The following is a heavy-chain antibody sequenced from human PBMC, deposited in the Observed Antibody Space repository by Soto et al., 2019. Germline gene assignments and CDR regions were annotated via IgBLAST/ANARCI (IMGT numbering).Heavy chain of an antibody. Sequence: SETLSLTCAVYGGSFSGYYWSWIRQPPGKGLEWIGEINHSGSTNYNPSLKSRVTISVDTSKNQFSLKLSSVTAADTAVYYCARPGLQGYSSTRKPIWFDPWGQGTLVTVSS. CDR2: INHSGST. CDR1: GGSFSGYY. J-gene: IGHJ5*02. D-gene: IGHD5-18*01. V-gene: IGHV4-34*01. CDR3: ARPGLQGYSSTRKPIWFDP.